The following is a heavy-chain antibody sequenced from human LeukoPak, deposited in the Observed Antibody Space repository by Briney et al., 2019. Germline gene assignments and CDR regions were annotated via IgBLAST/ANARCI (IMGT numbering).Heavy chain of an antibody. J-gene: IGHJ4*02. Sequence: GRSLRLSCAASGFTFSGYWMSWVRQAPGKGLEWVANIKQNGSETFYADSVRGRFTTSRDNAKNSQYLQMNSLRVEDTAVYYCARWANSIDYWGQGALVTVSS. CDR1: GFTFSGYW. CDR2: IKQNGSET. D-gene: IGHD5-18*01. V-gene: IGHV3-7*01. CDR3: ARWANSIDY.